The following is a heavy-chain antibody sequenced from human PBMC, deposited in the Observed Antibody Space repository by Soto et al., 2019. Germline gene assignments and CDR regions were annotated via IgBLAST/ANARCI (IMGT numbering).Heavy chain of an antibody. V-gene: IGHV4-30-4*01. Sequence: QVQLQESGPGLVKPSQTLSLTCTGSGDSISMGDYYWSWLRQPPGKGLEWIGYIYYSGSTYYNPSLTSRVSISVDTSKNQFSLELRSVTPADTAVYYCAREFVLYYFDYWGQGTLVTVSS. CDR2: IYYSGST. CDR1: GDSISMGDYY. CDR3: AREFVLYYFDY. D-gene: IGHD6-6*01. J-gene: IGHJ4*02.